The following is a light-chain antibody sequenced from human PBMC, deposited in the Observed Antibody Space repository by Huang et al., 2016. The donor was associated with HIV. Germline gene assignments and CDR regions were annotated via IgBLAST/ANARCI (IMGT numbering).Light chain of an antibody. CDR2: DAS. CDR3: QQRSAWPLT. V-gene: IGKV3-11*01. Sequence: EIVLTQSPATLSLSPGERATLSCRASQSGRSYLAWYQQKPGQAPRLLIYDASNRATGIPARFSGSGSGTDFTLTISNLQSEDFAVYYCQQRSAWPLTFGGGTKVEI. J-gene: IGKJ4*01. CDR1: QSGRSY.